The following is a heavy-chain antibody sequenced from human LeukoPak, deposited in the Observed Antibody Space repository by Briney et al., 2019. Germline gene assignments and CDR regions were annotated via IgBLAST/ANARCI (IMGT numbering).Heavy chain of an antibody. Sequence: GGSLRLSCAASGFNVSSNYMSWVRQAPGKGLVWVSRINSDGSSTSYADSVKGRFTISRDNAKNTLYLQMNSLTAEDTAVYYCVHRYCSGGNCYSDYWGQGTLVTVSS. CDR1: GFNVSSNY. CDR3: VHRYCSGGNCYSDY. J-gene: IGHJ4*02. CDR2: INSDGSST. D-gene: IGHD2-15*01. V-gene: IGHV3-74*01.